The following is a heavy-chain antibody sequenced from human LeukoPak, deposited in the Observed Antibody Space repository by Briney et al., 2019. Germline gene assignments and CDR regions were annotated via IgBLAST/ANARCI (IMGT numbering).Heavy chain of an antibody. V-gene: IGHV4-31*03. CDR3: ARDLVVTADRVPGAFDI. Sequence: PSQTLSLTCTVSGGSISSGGYYWSWIRQHPGKRLEWIGYIYYSGSTYYNPSLKSRVTISVDTSKNQFSLKLSYVTAADTAVYYCARDLVVTADRVPGAFDIWGQGTMVTVSS. J-gene: IGHJ3*02. CDR1: GGSISSGGYY. CDR2: IYYSGST. D-gene: IGHD2-2*01.